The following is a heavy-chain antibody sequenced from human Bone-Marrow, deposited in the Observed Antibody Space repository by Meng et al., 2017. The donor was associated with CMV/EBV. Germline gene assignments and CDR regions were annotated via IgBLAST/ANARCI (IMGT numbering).Heavy chain of an antibody. CDR3: ARVVPGQLALVDY. CDR2: INSDGSST. D-gene: IGHD1-1*01. J-gene: IGHJ4*02. V-gene: IGHV3-74*01. Sequence: VGSLRFSCAASGFTFSSYWMHWVRQAPGKVLVWVSRINSDGSSTSYADSVKGRFTISRDNAKNTLYLQMNSLRAEDTAVYYCARVVPGQLALVDYWGQGTLVTVAS. CDR1: GFTFSSYW.